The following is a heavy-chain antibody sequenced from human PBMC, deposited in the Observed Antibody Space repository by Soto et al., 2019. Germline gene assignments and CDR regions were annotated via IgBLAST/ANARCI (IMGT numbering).Heavy chain of an antibody. J-gene: IGHJ6*02. D-gene: IGHD3-10*01. V-gene: IGHV3-48*02. CDR2: ISSRSTGI. CDR3: ATAVTWGLDD. Sequence: EVQLVESGGGLVQPGGSLRLSCAASGFTFSMYSMSWVRQAPGKGLEWVSYISSRSTGIHYADSVKGRFTIPRDYATNSMHLQMNRLRDGHTAVSYWATAVTWGLDDWGQGATVSISS. CDR1: GFTFSMYS.